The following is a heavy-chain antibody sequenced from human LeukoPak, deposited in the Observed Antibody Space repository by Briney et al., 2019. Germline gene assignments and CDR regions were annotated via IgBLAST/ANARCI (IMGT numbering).Heavy chain of an antibody. J-gene: IGHJ4*02. V-gene: IGHV4-39*01. Sequence: SETLSLTCTVSGGSMTSNNYYWGWIRQPPGKGLEWIGNIHYSGSTYYSPSLKNRVTISVDTSKNQFSLRLKSVTAADTAVYYCWRPHCSNSVCSSSRVDFWGQGTLVTVSS. D-gene: IGHD2-8*01. CDR3: WRPHCSNSVCSSSRVDF. CDR1: GGSMTSNNYY. CDR2: IHYSGST.